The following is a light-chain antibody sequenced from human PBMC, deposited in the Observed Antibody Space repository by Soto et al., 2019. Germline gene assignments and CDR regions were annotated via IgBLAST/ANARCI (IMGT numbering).Light chain of an antibody. CDR3: QSYDNSLTEWV. J-gene: IGLJ3*02. CDR2: EVT. Sequence: QSALTQPASVSGSPGQSIAISCTGTRSDVGAYNYVSWYQQHPGKAPKLMISEVTNRPSGVSDRFSGSKSGNTASLTISGLQAEDEADYYCQSYDNSLTEWVFGGGTKLTVL. CDR1: RSDVGAYNY. V-gene: IGLV2-14*01.